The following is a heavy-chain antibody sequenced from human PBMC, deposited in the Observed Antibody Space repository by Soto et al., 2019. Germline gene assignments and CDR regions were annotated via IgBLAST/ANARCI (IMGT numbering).Heavy chain of an antibody. V-gene: IGHV3-30*18. CDR3: AKGGRQWLVTSDFNY. Sequence: VQLVESGGGVVQPGRSLRLSCAASGFTFSDYAMHLVRQAPGKGLEWVAVVSHDGRNTHYADSVKGRFTISRDSSKNTVSLDMTSLRAEDTAVYFCAKGGRQWLVTSDFNYWGQGALVTVSS. J-gene: IGHJ4*02. D-gene: IGHD6-19*01. CDR1: GFTFSDYA. CDR2: VSHDGRNT.